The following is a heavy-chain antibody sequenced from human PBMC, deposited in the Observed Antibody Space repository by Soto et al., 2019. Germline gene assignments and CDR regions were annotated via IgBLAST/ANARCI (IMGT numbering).Heavy chain of an antibody. CDR1: GYTLTELS. V-gene: IGHV1-24*01. Sequence: ASVKVSCKVSGYTLTELSMHWVRQAPGKGLEWMGGFDPEDGETIYAQKFQGRVTMTEDTSTDTAYMELSSLRSEDTAVYYCATFHKYYGSGSSDAFDIWGHGTMVTVSS. CDR3: ATFHKYYGSGSSDAFDI. J-gene: IGHJ3*02. CDR2: FDPEDGET. D-gene: IGHD3-10*01.